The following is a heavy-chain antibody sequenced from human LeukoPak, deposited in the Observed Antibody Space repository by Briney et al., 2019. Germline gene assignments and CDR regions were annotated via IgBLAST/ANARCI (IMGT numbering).Heavy chain of an antibody. Sequence: PGGSLRLSCSASGFTFSTYAMGWVRQAPGEGLEWVASISGSGSVTSYADSGKGRFTISRDNSKNTLYLQMNTLRADDTAVYCCGKYLQPSGYPYALDMWGQGTMVTVSS. J-gene: IGHJ3*02. D-gene: IGHD5-12*01. CDR1: GFTFSTYA. CDR2: ISGSGSVT. CDR3: GKYLQPSGYPYALDM. V-gene: IGHV3-23*01.